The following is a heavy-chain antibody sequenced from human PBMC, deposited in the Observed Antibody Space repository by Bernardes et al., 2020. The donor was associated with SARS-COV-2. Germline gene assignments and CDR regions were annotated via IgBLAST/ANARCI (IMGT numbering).Heavy chain of an antibody. Sequence: SETLSLTCAVSGWSFSGSYWNWIRQPPGQGLAWIGDIYHTGHTNYNPSLRSRLSISIDTSKNQFSLKLSSVTASDTAINYCSRGYGRFASRYNSWGQGTLVNASS. D-gene: IGHD1-20*01. V-gene: IGHV4-34*01. CDR3: SRGYGRFASRYNS. CDR2: IYHTGHT. CDR1: GWSFSGSY. J-gene: IGHJ1*01.